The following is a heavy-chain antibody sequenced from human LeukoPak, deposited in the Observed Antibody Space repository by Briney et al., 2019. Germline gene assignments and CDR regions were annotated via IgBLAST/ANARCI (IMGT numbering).Heavy chain of an antibody. CDR2: INHSGST. CDR3: ARLSPAYYFDY. CDR1: GGSISSYY. Sequence: PSETLSLTCTVSGGSISSYYWSWIRQPPGKGLEWIGSINHSGSTYYNPSLKSRVTISVDTSKNQFSLKLSSVTAADTAVYYCARLSPAYYFDYWGQGTLVTVSS. D-gene: IGHD2-2*01. J-gene: IGHJ4*02. V-gene: IGHV4-59*08.